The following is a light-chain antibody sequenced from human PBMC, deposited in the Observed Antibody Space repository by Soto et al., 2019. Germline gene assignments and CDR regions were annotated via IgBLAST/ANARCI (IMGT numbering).Light chain of an antibody. CDR2: AAS. Sequence: DIQLTQSPSFLSASVGDRVTITCRASQGIRSYLAWYQQKPGKAPKLLIYAASSLQSGVPSRFSGSGSGTDFTLTISSLQPEDFATYYCQQANSFPLTFGGGTKVEIK. CDR3: QQANSFPLT. V-gene: IGKV1-9*01. CDR1: QGIRSY. J-gene: IGKJ4*01.